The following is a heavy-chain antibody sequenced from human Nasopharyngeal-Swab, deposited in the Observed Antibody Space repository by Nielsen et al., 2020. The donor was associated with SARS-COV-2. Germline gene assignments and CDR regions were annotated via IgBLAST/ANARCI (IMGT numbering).Heavy chain of an antibody. CDR1: GYTFTSYD. D-gene: IGHD2-8*01. CDR3: ARATRGLADIVLMVYTMVYYGMDV. V-gene: IGHV1-8*01. J-gene: IGHJ6*02. Sequence: ASVKVSCKASGYTFTSYDINWVRQATGQGLEWMDWITPNSGTKGLPKNFQGRVTMTRNTSISTAYMELSSLRSEDTAVYYCARATRGLADIVLMVYTMVYYGMDVWGQGTTVTVSS. CDR2: ITPNSGTK.